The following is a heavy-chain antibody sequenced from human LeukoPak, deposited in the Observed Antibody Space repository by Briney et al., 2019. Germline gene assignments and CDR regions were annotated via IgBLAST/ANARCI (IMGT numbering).Heavy chain of an antibody. CDR2: ISSSSSYI. CDR3: ARGRGDIVIVPAARGYYYYYMDV. J-gene: IGHJ6*03. CDR1: GFTFSDYY. D-gene: IGHD2-2*01. V-gene: IGHV3-21*01. Sequence: PGGSLRLSCAASGFTFSDYYMSWVRQAPGKGLEWVSSISSSSSYIYYADSVKGRFTISRDNAKNSLYLQMNSLRAEDTAVYYCARGRGDIVIVPAARGYYYYYMDVWGKGTTVTVSS.